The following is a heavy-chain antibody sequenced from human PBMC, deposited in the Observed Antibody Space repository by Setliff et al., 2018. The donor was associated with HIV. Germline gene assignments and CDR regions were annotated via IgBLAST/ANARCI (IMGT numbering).Heavy chain of an antibody. Sequence: SVKVSCKASGGTFSSYAISWVRQAPGQGLEWMGGIIPMLDIANYAQKFQGRVTITADESTSTAYMELSSLRSEDTAVYYCAGDQRAYNWNDAVFYYYGLDVWGQGTTVTVSS. CDR2: IIPMLDIA. CDR3: AGDQRAYNWNDAVFYYYGLDV. CDR1: GGTFSSYA. V-gene: IGHV1-69*10. D-gene: IGHD1-20*01. J-gene: IGHJ6*02.